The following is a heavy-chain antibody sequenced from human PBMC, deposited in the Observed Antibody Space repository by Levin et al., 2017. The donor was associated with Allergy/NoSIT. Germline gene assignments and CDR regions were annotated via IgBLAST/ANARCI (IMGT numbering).Heavy chain of an antibody. D-gene: IGHD3-16*01. V-gene: IGHV3-23*01. J-gene: IGHJ4*02. CDR1: GFTFSSYA. CDR3: AKHGGY. CDR2: ISVSGGKT. Sequence: GGSLRLSCAASGFTFSSYAMTWVRQAPGRGLEWVSGISVSGGKTFYAESVKGRFTVPRDNTKNTLYLQMNSLRAEDTAVYYCAKHGGYWGQGTLVTVSS.